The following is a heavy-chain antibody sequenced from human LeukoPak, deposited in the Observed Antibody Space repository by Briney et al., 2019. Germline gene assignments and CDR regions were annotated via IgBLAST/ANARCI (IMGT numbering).Heavy chain of an antibody. V-gene: IGHV4-61*02. J-gene: IGHJ3*02. CDR3: ASYYDSSGFDI. CDR2: IYTSGST. CDR1: GGSISSGSYY. Sequence: PSETLSLTCTVSGGSISSGSYYWSWIRQPAGKGLEWIGRIYTSGSTNYNPSLKSRVTISVDMSKNQFSLKLSSVTAADTAVYYCASYYDSSGFDIWGQGTMVTVSS. D-gene: IGHD3-22*01.